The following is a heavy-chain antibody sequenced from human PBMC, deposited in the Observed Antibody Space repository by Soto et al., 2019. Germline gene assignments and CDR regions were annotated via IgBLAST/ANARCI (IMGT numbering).Heavy chain of an antibody. CDR2: FDPEDGET. V-gene: IGHV1-24*01. J-gene: IGHJ6*02. Sequence: GASVKVSCKVSGYTLTELSMHWVRQAPGKGLEWMGGFDPEDGETIYAQKFQGRVTMTEDTSTDTAYMELSSLRSEDTAVYYCATDSISEWYRPYGMDVWGQGTTVTVSS. CDR3: ATDSISEWYRPYGMDV. D-gene: IGHD3-3*01. CDR1: GYTLTELS.